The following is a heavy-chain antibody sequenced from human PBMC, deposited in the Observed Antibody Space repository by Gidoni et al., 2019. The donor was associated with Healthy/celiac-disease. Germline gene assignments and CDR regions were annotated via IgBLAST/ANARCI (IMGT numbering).Heavy chain of an antibody. V-gene: IGHV4-61*02. D-gene: IGHD3-22*01. J-gene: IGHJ4*02. CDR1: GGPISSGSYY. CDR3: ARDRDYYDSSGYLGY. CDR2: IYTSGST. Sequence: QVQLQESGPGLVKPSQTLSLTCTVSGGPISSGSYYWSWIRQPAGKGLEWIGRIYTSGSTNYNPSLKSRVTISVDTSKNQFSLKLSSVTAADTAVYYCARDRDYYDSSGYLGYWGQGTLVTVSS.